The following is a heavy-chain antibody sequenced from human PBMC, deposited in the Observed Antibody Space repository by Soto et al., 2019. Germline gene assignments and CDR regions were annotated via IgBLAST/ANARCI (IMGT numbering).Heavy chain of an antibody. J-gene: IGHJ4*02. V-gene: IGHV4-31*03. Sequence: QVQLQESGPGLVKPSQTLSLTCTVSGGSISSVGYFWNWIRQHPGKGLEWIGYIYYSGGTYSNPSLKSRVTISVDTSKNQFSLKLSSVTAADTAVYYCAREPSIWGQGTLVTVSS. CDR2: IYYSGGT. CDR3: AREPSI. CDR1: GGSISSVGYF.